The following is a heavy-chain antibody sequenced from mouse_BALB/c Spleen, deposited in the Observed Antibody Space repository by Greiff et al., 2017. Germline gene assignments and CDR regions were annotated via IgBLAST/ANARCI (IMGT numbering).Heavy chain of an antibody. J-gene: IGHJ4*01. Sequence: EVKLQESGGGLVQPGGSLRLSCATSGFSFTDYYMSWVRQPPGKALEWLGFIRNKANGYTTEYSASVKGRFTISRDNSQSILYRQMNTLRAEDSATYYCARAWDDWGQGTSVTVAS. CDR2: IRNKANGYTT. CDR1: GFSFTDYY. V-gene: IGHV7-3*02. CDR3: ARAWDD.